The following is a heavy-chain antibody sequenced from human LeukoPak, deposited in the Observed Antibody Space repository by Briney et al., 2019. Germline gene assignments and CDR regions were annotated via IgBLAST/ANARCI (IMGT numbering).Heavy chain of an antibody. CDR3: ARVPAARDFGY. CDR1: GYTFTNYA. V-gene: IGHV1-8*01. Sequence: ASVKVSCKASGYTFTNYAIHWVRQAPGQGLEWMGWMNPYSGNTGYAQKFQGRVTMTRDTSINTAYLELSSLKSGDTAVYYCARVPAARDFGYWGQGTPVIVSS. D-gene: IGHD2-15*01. CDR2: MNPYSGNT. J-gene: IGHJ4*02.